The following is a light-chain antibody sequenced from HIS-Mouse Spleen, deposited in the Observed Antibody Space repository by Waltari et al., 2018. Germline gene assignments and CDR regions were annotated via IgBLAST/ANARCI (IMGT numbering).Light chain of an antibody. CDR3: CSYAGSSTWV. J-gene: IGLJ3*02. Sequence: QSALTQPASVSGSPGQSITISCTGTSLDVGSSNLVSWYQQHPGKAPKLMIYEGSKRPSGVSNRFSGSKSGNTASLTISGLQAEDEADYYCCSYAGSSTWVFGGGTKLTVL. CDR2: EGS. V-gene: IGLV2-23*01. CDR1: SLDVGSSNL.